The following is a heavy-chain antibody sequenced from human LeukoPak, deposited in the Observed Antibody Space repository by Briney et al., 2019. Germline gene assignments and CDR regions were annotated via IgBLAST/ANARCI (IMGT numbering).Heavy chain of an antibody. CDR1: GDFITAHY. J-gene: IGHJ4*02. V-gene: IGHV4-59*11. D-gene: IGHD7-27*01. CDR2: VYYTGST. CDR3: ASNTGTVFDY. Sequence: SETLSLTCTVSGDFITAHYWSWIRQPLGKGLEWLGYVYYTGSTEYNPSLRSRVTISLEMSKHQFSLNLTSVTAADTAVYYCASNTGTVFDYWGQGALVTVSS.